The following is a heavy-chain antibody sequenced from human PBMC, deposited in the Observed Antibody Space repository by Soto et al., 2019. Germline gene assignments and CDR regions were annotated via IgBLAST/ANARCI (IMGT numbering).Heavy chain of an antibody. CDR2: ISYDGSNK. CDR1: GFTFSSYA. D-gene: IGHD2-8*01. J-gene: IGHJ4*02. Sequence: QVQLVESGGGVVQPGRSLRLSCAASGFTFSSYAMHWVRQAPGKGLEWVAVISYDGSNKYYADSVKGRFTISRDNSKNTLYLQMNSLRAEDTAVYYCARETGGVTDYWGQGTLVTVSS. V-gene: IGHV3-30-3*01. CDR3: ARETGGVTDY.